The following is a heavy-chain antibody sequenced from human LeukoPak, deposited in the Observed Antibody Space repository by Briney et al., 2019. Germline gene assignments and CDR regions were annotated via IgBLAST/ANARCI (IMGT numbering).Heavy chain of an antibody. CDR1: GGSISSSNW. D-gene: IGHD3-10*01. J-gene: IGHJ4*02. CDR3: ARRGFWVRGKGWFDY. CDR2: INHSGST. Sequence: SETLSLTCAVSGGSISSSNWWSWVRQPPGKGLEWIGEINHSGSTNYNPSLKSRVTISVDTSKNQFSLKLSSVTAADTAVYYCARRGFWVRGKGWFDYWGQGTLVTVSS. V-gene: IGHV4-4*02.